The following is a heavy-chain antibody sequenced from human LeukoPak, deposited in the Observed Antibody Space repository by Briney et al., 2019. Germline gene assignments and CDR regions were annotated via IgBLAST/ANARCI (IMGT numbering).Heavy chain of an antibody. V-gene: IGHV3-23*01. CDR1: GLTFSSYA. D-gene: IGHD2-2*01. Sequence: GGSLRLSCAASGLTFSSYAMSWVRQAPGKGLEWVSAISGSGGSTYYADSVKGRFTISRDNSKNTLYLQMNSLRAEDTAVYYCAKGIVVVPAAKSFDYWGQGTLVTVSS. CDR2: ISGSGGST. J-gene: IGHJ4*02. CDR3: AKGIVVVPAAKSFDY.